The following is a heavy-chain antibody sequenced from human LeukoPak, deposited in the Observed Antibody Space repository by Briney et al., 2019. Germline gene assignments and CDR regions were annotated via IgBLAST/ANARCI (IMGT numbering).Heavy chain of an antibody. J-gene: IGHJ4*02. Sequence: GGSLRLSCAASGFTFRSYWMSWVRQAPGKGLEWVSYISSSSSTIYYADSVRGRFTISRDNAKNSLYLQMNSLRAGDTAVYYCARARVVDYYDSSGYPFDYWGQGTLVTVSS. CDR3: ARARVVDYYDSSGYPFDY. CDR2: ISSSSSTI. V-gene: IGHV3-48*01. D-gene: IGHD3-22*01. CDR1: GFTFRSYW.